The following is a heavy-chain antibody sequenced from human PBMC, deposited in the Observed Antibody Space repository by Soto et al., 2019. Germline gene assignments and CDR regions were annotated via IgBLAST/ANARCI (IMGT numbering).Heavy chain of an antibody. V-gene: IGHV4-30-4*01. D-gene: IGHD3-10*01. CDR2: IYYSGST. CDR1: GCSISSGVYY. J-gene: IGHJ6*02. CDR3: ARDGAHTMVRNYYGMDV. Sequence: SETLSLTCTVSGCSISSGVYYWSWIRQPPGKGLEWIGYIYYSGSTYYNPSLKSRVTISVDTSKNQFSLKLSSVTAADTAVYYCARDGAHTMVRNYYGMDVWGQGTTVTVSS.